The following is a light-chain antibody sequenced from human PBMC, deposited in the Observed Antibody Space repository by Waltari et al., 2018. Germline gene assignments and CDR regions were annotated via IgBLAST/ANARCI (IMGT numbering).Light chain of an antibody. V-gene: IGLV8-61*01. CDR3: AMYMGSGIWV. CDR2: KAN. Sequence: QTVVTQEPSLSVSPGGTVTLTCALSSGSLSTTSYATWYQQTPAQAPRTLVYKANPRSSGVPDRFAGSVLRNTAGITLTGAQADDESDYYCAMYMGSGIWVFGGGTRLTVL. J-gene: IGLJ3*02. CDR1: SGSLSTTSY.